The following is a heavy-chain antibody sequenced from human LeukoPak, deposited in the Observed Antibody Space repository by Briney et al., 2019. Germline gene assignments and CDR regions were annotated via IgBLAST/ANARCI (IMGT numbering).Heavy chain of an antibody. J-gene: IGHJ4*02. CDR2: IWYDGSNK. D-gene: IGHD3-16*01. CDR3: ARGPEGLLTFDY. CDR1: GFTFNNHA. Sequence: GSLRLSCAASGFTFNNHAMHWVRQAPGKGLEWVAVIWYDGSNKYYADSVKGRFTISRDNSKNTLYLQMNSLRAEDTAVYYCARGPEGLLTFDYWGQGTLVTVSS. V-gene: IGHV3-33*08.